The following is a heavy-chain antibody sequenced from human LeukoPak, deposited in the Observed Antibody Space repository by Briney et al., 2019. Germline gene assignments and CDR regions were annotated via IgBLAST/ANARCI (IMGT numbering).Heavy chain of an antibody. J-gene: IGHJ5*02. Sequence: TRGPLRLSCAASGFTLSDYYLTWIRQAPGKGLEWVSYITSRGSTIYHADSVKGRFTISSDNAKNSLYLQMNSLRAEDTAVYYCARDLFGEFLPNWFDPWGQGTLVTVSS. D-gene: IGHD3-10*01. V-gene: IGHV3-11*04. CDR3: ARDLFGEFLPNWFDP. CDR2: ITSRGSTI. CDR1: GFTLSDYY.